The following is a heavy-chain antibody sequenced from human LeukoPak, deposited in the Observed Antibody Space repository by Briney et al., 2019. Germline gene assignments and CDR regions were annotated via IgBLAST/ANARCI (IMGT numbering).Heavy chain of an antibody. V-gene: IGHV4-30-4*01. CDR3: ARATVVTGAEYFQH. CDR1: GGSISSGDYY. D-gene: IGHD4-23*01. Sequence: SSETLSLTCTVSGGSISSGDYYWSWIRQPPGKGLEWIGYIYYSGSTYYNPSLKSRVTISVDTSKNQFSLKLSSVTAADTAVYYCARATVVTGAEYFQHWGQGTLVTVSS. CDR2: IYYSGST. J-gene: IGHJ1*01.